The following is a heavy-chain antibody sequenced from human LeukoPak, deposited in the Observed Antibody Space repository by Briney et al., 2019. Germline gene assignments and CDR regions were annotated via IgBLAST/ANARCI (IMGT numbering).Heavy chain of an antibody. V-gene: IGHV3-23*01. CDR2: ISGSGSDGST. D-gene: IGHD3-22*01. Sequence: GGSLRLSCVASGFTFSTYSMNWVRQAPGKGLEWVSGISGSGSDGSTYYADSVKGRFTISRDNSKNTLYLQMNSLRAEDTAVYYCAKYSHDSSGSYDYWGRGTLVTVSS. CDR3: AKYSHDSSGSYDY. J-gene: IGHJ4*02. CDR1: GFTFSTYS.